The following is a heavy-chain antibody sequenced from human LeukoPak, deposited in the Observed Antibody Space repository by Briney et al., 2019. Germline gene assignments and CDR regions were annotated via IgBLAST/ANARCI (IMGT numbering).Heavy chain of an antibody. J-gene: IGHJ3*02. CDR1: GFTFDDYA. CDR2: ISWNSGSI. D-gene: IGHD6-19*01. CDR3: AKETGIAVAGMSHDAFDI. V-gene: IGHV3-9*01. Sequence: GGSLRLSCAASGFTFDDYAMHWVRQAPGKGLEWVSGISWNSGSIGYADSAKGRFTISRDNAKNSLYLQMNSLRAEDTALYYCAKETGIAVAGMSHDAFDIWGQGTVVTVSS.